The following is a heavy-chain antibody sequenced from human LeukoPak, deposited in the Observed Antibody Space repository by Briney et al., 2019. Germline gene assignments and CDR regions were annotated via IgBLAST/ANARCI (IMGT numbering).Heavy chain of an antibody. CDR1: GFTFSSYW. V-gene: IGHV3-7*01. D-gene: IGHD3-9*01. CDR2: IKQDGSEK. CDR3: ASGGYFDWLLFDY. Sequence: PGGSLRLSCAASGFTFSSYWMSWVRQAPGKGLEWVANIKQDGSEKYYVDSVKGRFTISRDNAKNSLYLQMNSLRAEDTAVYYCASGGYFDWLLFDYWGQGTLVTVSS. J-gene: IGHJ4*02.